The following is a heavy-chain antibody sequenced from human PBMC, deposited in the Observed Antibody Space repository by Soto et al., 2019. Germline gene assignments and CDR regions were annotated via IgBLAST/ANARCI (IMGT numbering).Heavy chain of an antibody. J-gene: IGHJ6*03. CDR2: INHSGST. CDR3: ARGGVGSWYIKGAPYYMDV. V-gene: IGHV4-4*02. Sequence: PSETLSLTCAVSGGSISSSNWWSWVRQPPGKGLEWIGEINHSGSTNYNPSLKSRVTISVDTSKNQFSLKLSSVTAADTAVYYCARGGVGSWYIKGAPYYMDVWGKGTTVTVSS. CDR1: GGSISSSNW. D-gene: IGHD6-13*01.